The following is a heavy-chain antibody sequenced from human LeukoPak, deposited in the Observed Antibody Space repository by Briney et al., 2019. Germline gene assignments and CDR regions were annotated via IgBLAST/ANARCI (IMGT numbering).Heavy chain of an antibody. V-gene: IGHV3-21*01. J-gene: IGHJ6*02. CDR2: ISSSSSYI. Sequence: GGSLRLSCAASGFTFSSYSMNWVRQAPGKGLEWVSSISSSSSYIYYEDSVKGRFTISRDNAKNSLYLQMNSLRAEDTAVYYCARDRKRFWDMVRGVIITNHYYYYYGMDVWGQGTTVTVSS. D-gene: IGHD3-10*01. CDR1: GFTFSSYS. CDR3: ARDRKRFWDMVRGVIITNHYYYYYGMDV.